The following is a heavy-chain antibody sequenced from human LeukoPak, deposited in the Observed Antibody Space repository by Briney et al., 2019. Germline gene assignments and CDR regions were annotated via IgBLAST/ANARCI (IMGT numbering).Heavy chain of an antibody. CDR2: ISSSSSTI. CDR3: ARDEMDV. Sequence: GRSMRLSCAASGLTLTSYSMNWVRHAPGKGLECVAYISSSSSTIYYADAVKGRFTISRDNAKNSLYLQMNSLRAEDTAVYYCARDEMDVWGQGTTVTVSS. J-gene: IGHJ6*02. V-gene: IGHV3-48*01. CDR1: GLTLTSYS.